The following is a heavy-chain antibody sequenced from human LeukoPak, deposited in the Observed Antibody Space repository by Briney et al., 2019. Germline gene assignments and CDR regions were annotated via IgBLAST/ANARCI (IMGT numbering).Heavy chain of an antibody. Sequence: PGGSLRLSCAASGFTFSDYYMSWTRQAPGKGLEWVSHISSSGSTIYYADSVKGRFTISRDNAKNSLYLQMNSLRAEDTAVYYCARVPLTYYYDSSGPFDYWGQGTLVTVSS. CDR1: GFTFSDYY. D-gene: IGHD3-22*01. CDR3: ARVPLTYYYDSSGPFDY. V-gene: IGHV3-11*01. CDR2: ISSSGSTI. J-gene: IGHJ4*02.